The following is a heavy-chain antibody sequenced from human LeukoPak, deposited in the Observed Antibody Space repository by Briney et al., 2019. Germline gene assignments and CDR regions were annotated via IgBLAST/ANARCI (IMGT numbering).Heavy chain of an antibody. CDR3: ARGEYQLPGDY. CDR2: IYSGGST. CDR1: GFTVSSNY. J-gene: IGHJ4*02. D-gene: IGHD2-2*01. Sequence: SGGSLRLSCAASGFTVSSNYMSWVRQAPGKGLEWVSVIYSGGSTYYADSVKGRFTISRDNSKNTLYLQMNSLRAEDTAVYYCARGEYQLPGDYWGQGTLVTVSS. V-gene: IGHV3-53*01.